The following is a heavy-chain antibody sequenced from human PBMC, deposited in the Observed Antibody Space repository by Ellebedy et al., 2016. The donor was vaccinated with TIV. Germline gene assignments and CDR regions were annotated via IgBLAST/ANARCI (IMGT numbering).Heavy chain of an antibody. D-gene: IGHD2-15*01. CDR1: GFTFSSYS. CDR3: ASAGYCSGGTCYSNYFDY. J-gene: IGHJ4*02. CDR2: VSYDGSNK. Sequence: GGSLRLSXAASGFTFSSYSMHWVRQAPGKGLEWVAVVSYDGSNKYYADSVRGRFTISRDNSKNTLYLQMNSLRAEDTAVYYCASAGYCSGGTCYSNYFDYWGQGTLVTVSS. V-gene: IGHV3-30-3*01.